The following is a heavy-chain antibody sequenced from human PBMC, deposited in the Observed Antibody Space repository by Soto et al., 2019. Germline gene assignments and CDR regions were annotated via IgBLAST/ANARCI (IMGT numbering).Heavy chain of an antibody. D-gene: IGHD6-25*01. Sequence: SVKVSCKASGGTFSRYTISWVRQAPGQGLEWMGRIIPILGIANYAQKFQGRVTITADKSTSTAYMELSSLRSEDTAVYYCARARSSADRNWFDSWAQGTLVTVSS. J-gene: IGHJ5*01. CDR1: GGTFSRYT. CDR2: IIPILGIA. CDR3: ARARSSADRNWFDS. V-gene: IGHV1-69*02.